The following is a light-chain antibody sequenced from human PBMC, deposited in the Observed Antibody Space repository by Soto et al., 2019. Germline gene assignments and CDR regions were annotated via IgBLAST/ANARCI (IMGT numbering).Light chain of an antibody. Sequence: QSALTQPASVSGSPGQSITIACSGTSSDVGGYNYVSWFQQHPGRAPKLIIYDVTNRPSGVSNRFSGCKSGNTASLTISGLQAEYEADYYCFSYRSSGTLVVFGGGTKLTAL. CDR3: FSYRSSGTLVV. CDR2: DVT. J-gene: IGLJ2*01. V-gene: IGLV2-14*03. CDR1: SSDVGGYNY.